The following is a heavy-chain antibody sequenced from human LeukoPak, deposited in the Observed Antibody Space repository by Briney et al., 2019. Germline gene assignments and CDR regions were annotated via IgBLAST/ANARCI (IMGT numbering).Heavy chain of an antibody. J-gene: IGHJ4*02. Sequence: GGSLRLSCAASGFTFSSYAMSWVRQAPGKGLEWVSAISGSGGSTYYADSVKGRFAISRDNSKNTLYLQMNSLRAEDTAAYYCARGGAVLVAVAGYFDYWGQGTLVTVFS. CDR2: ISGSGGST. D-gene: IGHD6-19*01. CDR1: GFTFSSYA. V-gene: IGHV3-23*01. CDR3: ARGGAVLVAVAGYFDY.